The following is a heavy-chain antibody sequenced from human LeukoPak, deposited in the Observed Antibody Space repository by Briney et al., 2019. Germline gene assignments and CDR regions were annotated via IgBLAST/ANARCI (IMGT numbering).Heavy chain of an antibody. CDR2: IYYSGST. CDR3: ARSGVYCSSTSCSPYYFDY. CDR1: GGSISSYY. J-gene: IGHJ4*02. D-gene: IGHD2-2*01. Sequence: PSETLSLTCTVSGGSISSYYWSWIRQPPGKGLEWIGYIYYSGSTNYNPSLKSRVTISVDTFKNQFSLKLSSVTAADTAVYYCARSGVYCSSTSCSPYYFDYWGQGTLVTVSS. V-gene: IGHV4-59*01.